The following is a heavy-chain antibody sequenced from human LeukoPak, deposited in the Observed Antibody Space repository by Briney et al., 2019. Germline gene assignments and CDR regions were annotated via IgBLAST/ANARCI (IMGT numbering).Heavy chain of an antibody. CDR3: AREAAAAGENYFDY. CDR1: GGTFSSYA. D-gene: IGHD6-13*01. J-gene: IGHJ4*02. V-gene: IGHV1-2*02. Sequence: ASVKLSCTASGGTFSSYAISWVRQAPGQGLEWMGWINPNSGGTNYAQKFQGRVTMTRDMSISTAYMELSRLRSDDMAVYYCAREAAAAGENYFDYWGQGTLVTVSS. CDR2: INPNSGGT.